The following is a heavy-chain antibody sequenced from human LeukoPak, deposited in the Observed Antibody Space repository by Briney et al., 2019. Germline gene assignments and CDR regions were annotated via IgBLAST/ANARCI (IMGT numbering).Heavy chain of an antibody. CDR1: GGTFSNYV. Sequence: SVKVSCKASGGTFSNYVINWVRLAPGQGLEWMGGIIPLIGTSNFAQRFQGRVTITADKSTSTAYMELSSLRSEDTAVYYCASLHSSGWSSDYWGQGTLVTVSS. J-gene: IGHJ4*02. CDR3: ASLHSSGWSSDY. V-gene: IGHV1-69*06. D-gene: IGHD6-19*01. CDR2: IIPLIGTS.